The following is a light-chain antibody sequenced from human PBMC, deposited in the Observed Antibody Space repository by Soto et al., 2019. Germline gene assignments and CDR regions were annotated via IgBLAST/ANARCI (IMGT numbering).Light chain of an antibody. CDR1: QSVSSN. CDR2: GAY. V-gene: IGKV3-15*01. J-gene: IGKJ1*01. Sequence: EIVMTQSPATLSVSPGERATLSCRASQSVSSNLAWYQQKPGQAPRLLIYGAYTRAAGVPARFSGSGSGTEFTLTISSLEPDDVAVYYCQQYGSSRPFGQGTKV. CDR3: QQYGSSRP.